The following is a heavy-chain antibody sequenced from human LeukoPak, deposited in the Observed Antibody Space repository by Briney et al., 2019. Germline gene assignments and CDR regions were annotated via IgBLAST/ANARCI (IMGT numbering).Heavy chain of an antibody. J-gene: IGHJ5*01. Sequence: PGGSLRLSCVASGFAFDEYTFNWVRQAPGKGLEWVSLMSWNGHNTYYSDSVKGRFTISRDNSKNSIYLGMKDLRIEDTALYYCAKDMEDYGGNSFDSWGQGTLVTVSS. V-gene: IGHV3-43*01. CDR3: AKDMEDYGGNSFDS. CDR2: MSWNGHNT. D-gene: IGHD4-23*01. CDR1: GFAFDEYT.